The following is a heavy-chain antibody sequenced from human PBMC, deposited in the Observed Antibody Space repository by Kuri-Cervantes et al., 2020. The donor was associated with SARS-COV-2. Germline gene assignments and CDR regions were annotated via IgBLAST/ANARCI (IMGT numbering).Heavy chain of an antibody. Sequence: SVKVSCKASGYTFTSYAISWVRQAPGQGLEWMGGIIPIFGTANYAQKFQGRVTITADESTSTAYMELSSLRSEDTAVYYCASSGWVRGIAAAGIRERSGPNYYYYMDVWGKGTTVTVSS. V-gene: IGHV1-69*13. CDR1: GYTFTSYA. D-gene: IGHD6-13*01. J-gene: IGHJ6*03. CDR2: IIPIFGTA. CDR3: ASSGWVRGIAAAGIRERSGPNYYYYMDV.